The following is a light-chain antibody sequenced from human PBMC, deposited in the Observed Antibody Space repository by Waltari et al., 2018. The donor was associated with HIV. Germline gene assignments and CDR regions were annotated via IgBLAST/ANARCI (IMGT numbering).Light chain of an antibody. Sequence: QAVVTQEPALTVSPGGTVTLTCGSSSGPVTSGHHPNWFQQKPGQAPRALIYDANNRQSGTPARFSGSLLGGKAALTLSDAQPEDEADYYCLLSYSGARPAIFGGGTKLSVL. CDR3: LLSYSGARPAI. CDR2: DAN. V-gene: IGLV7-46*01. J-gene: IGLJ2*01. CDR1: SGPVTSGHH.